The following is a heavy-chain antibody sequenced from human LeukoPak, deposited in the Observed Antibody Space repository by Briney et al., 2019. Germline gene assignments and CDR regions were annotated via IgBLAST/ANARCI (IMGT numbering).Heavy chain of an antibody. CDR2: IYYSGST. CDR1: GGSISSYY. Sequence: SETLSLTCTVSGGSISSYYWSWIRQPPGKGLEWIGYIYYSGSTNYNPSLKSRVTISVDTSKNQSSLKLRSVTAADTAVYYCARHGGYSYADDAFDIWGQGTMVTVSS. CDR3: ARHGGYSYADDAFDI. D-gene: IGHD5-18*01. V-gene: IGHV4-59*08. J-gene: IGHJ3*02.